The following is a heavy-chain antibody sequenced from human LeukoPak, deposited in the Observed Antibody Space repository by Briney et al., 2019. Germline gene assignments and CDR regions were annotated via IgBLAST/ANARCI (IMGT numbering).Heavy chain of an antibody. CDR3: AKKRIAVAVGNCFDY. V-gene: IGHV3-23*01. D-gene: IGHD6-19*01. Sequence: PGGSLRLSCAASGFTFSSYDMNWVRQAPGKGLEWVSAISDSGGRTYYADSVQGRFTISRDNSKNTLYLQMSSLRAEDTAVYYCAKKRIAVAVGNCFDYWGQGTLVTVSS. CDR1: GFTFSSYD. CDR2: ISDSGGRT. J-gene: IGHJ4*02.